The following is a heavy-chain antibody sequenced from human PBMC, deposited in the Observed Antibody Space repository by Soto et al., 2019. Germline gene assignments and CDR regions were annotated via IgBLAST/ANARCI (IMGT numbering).Heavy chain of an antibody. Sequence: ASLKVSCKASGYTFTSYYMHWVRQAPGQGLEWMGIINPSGGTSYYADSVKGRFTISRDNAKNTLYLQMDNLRAEDTAVYYCARGDCSAAGCYIHYYYGMDVWGQGTTVTVSS. CDR1: GYTFTSYY. J-gene: IGHJ6*02. CDR2: INPSGGTS. CDR3: ARGDCSAAGCYIHYYYGMDV. V-gene: IGHV1-46*04. D-gene: IGHD2-2*02.